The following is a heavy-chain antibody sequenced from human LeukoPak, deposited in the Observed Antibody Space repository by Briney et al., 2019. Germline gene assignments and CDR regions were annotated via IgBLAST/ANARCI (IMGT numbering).Heavy chain of an antibody. CDR1: GYTFTGYY. J-gene: IGHJ4*02. CDR2: INPNSGGT. Sequence: ASVKVSCKASGYTFTGYYMHWVRQAPGQGLEWMGWINPNSGGTNYAQKFQGRVTMARDTSISTAYMELSRLRSDDTAVYYCARAIGQRWLQLTGDYWGQGTLVTVSS. V-gene: IGHV1-2*02. D-gene: IGHD5-24*01. CDR3: ARAIGQRWLQLTGDY.